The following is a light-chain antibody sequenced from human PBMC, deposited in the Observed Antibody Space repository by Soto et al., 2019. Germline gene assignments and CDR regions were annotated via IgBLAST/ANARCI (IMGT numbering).Light chain of an antibody. V-gene: IGLV4-69*01. CDR3: QTWGTGFRV. CDR2: LNSDGRH. Sequence: QSVLTQSPSASASLGASVKLTCTLSSGHSSYDIAWHQQQPEKGPRYLMKLNSDGRHSKGDGIPDRFSGSSSGAERYLTISSLQSEDEADYYCQTWGTGFRVFGGGTKVTVL. CDR1: SGHSSYD. J-gene: IGLJ3*02.